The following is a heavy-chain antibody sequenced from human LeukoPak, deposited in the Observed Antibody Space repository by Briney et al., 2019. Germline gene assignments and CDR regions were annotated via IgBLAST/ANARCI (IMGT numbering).Heavy chain of an antibody. D-gene: IGHD3-10*01. Sequence: GGSQRLFCAASGFTFSNYCMNWVRQAPGKGLEWVANIKEDGSRKYYVDSVKGRFTISRDNAEKSLYLLMNSLRAEDTAVYYCARDGSVDYSGSGRTLSTDWGQGTLVLVSS. CDR3: ARDGSVDYSGSGRTLSTD. CDR1: GFTFSNYC. CDR2: IKEDGSRK. V-gene: IGHV3-7*04. J-gene: IGHJ4*02.